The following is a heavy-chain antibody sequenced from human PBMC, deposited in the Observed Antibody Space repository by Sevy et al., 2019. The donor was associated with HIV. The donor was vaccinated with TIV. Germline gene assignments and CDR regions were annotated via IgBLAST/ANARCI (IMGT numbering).Heavy chain of an antibody. CDR2: ISYDGSNK. Sequence: GGSQRLSCAASGFTFSSYAMHWVRQAPGKGLEWVAVISYDGSNKYYADSVKGRFTISRDNSKNTLYLQMNSLRAEDTAVYYCARVTRALRWQQAMDYWGQGTLVTVSS. V-gene: IGHV3-30-3*01. CDR3: ARVTRALRWQQAMDY. CDR1: GFTFSSYA. J-gene: IGHJ4*02.